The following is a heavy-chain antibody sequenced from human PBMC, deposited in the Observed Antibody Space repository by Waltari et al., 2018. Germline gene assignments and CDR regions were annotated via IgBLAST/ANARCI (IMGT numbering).Heavy chain of an antibody. V-gene: IGHV1-69*08. CDR2: LIPIFGTA. CDR3: ATQRNLVATSNGMDV. CDR1: GGTFSSYA. D-gene: IGHD5-12*01. Sequence: QVQLVQSGAAVKKPGSSVKVSCKSSGGTFSSYAISWVRQAPGQGLEWMGRLIPIFGTANYAQKFQGRATITADKSTSTADWELRSRSSEDTAVYYCATQRNLVATSNGMDVWVQGTTVTVSS. J-gene: IGHJ6*02.